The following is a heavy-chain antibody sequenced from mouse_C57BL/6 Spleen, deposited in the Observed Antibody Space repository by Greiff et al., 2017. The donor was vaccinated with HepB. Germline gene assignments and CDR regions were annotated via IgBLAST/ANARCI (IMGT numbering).Heavy chain of an antibody. Sequence: VQLVESGPGLVAPSQSLSITCTVSGFSLTSYGVHWVRQPPGKGLEWLVVIWSDGSTTYNSALKSRLSISKDNSKSQVFLKMNSLQTDDTAMYYCARHALYDSDDSAMDYWCQGTSVTVSS. CDR3: ARHALYDSDDSAMDY. D-gene: IGHD2-4*01. CDR1: GFSLTSYG. V-gene: IGHV2-6-1*01. CDR2: IWSDGST. J-gene: IGHJ4*01.